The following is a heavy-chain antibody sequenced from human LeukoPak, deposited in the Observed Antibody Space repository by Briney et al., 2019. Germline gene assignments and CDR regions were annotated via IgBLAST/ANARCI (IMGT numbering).Heavy chain of an antibody. CDR3: ARAILTPGGATVTRYFDY. CDR2: IKSDGSNT. CDR1: GFTFSSYW. V-gene: IGHV3-74*01. Sequence: GGSLRLSCAASGFTFSSYWMHWVRQAPGKGLVWVSRIKSDGSNTNYADSVKGRFTISGDNAKNTLYLQMNSLRAEDTAVYYCARAILTPGGATVTRYFDYWGQGTLVTVSS. D-gene: IGHD4-17*01. J-gene: IGHJ4*02.